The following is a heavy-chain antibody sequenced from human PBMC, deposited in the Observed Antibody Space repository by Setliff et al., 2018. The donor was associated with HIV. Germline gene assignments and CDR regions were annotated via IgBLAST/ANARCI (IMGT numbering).Heavy chain of an antibody. D-gene: IGHD1-26*01. Sequence: SETLSLTCTVSGGSIIYTSYYWGWIRQPPGKGLEWIGSIYYSGSVYYNPSLKSRVTISVDTTKDQFSLKVKSVTAADTAVYYCAKSIVGGTTHAFDLWGQGTMVTVS. CDR1: GGSIIYTSYY. J-gene: IGHJ3*01. CDR3: AKSIVGGTTHAFDL. CDR2: IYYSGSV. V-gene: IGHV4-39*07.